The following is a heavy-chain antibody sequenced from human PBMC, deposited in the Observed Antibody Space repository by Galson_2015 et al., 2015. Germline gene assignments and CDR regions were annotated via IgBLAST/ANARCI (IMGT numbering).Heavy chain of an antibody. CDR3: AHSATAVTLGAFEI. Sequence: PALVKPTQPLTLTCTIFGFSLSTSKMGVGWIRQPPGKALEWLALIYWDDDKRYSPSLKSRLTITKDTSKNQVVLTMTNMDPVDTATYYCAHSATAVTLGAFEIWGQGTMVTVSS. CDR1: GFSLSTSKMG. V-gene: IGHV2-5*02. J-gene: IGHJ3*02. D-gene: IGHD4-23*01. CDR2: IYWDDDK.